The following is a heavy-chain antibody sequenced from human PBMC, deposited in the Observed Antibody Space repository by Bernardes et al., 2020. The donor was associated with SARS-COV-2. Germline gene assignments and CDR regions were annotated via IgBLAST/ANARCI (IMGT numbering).Heavy chain of an antibody. V-gene: IGHV4-59*13. D-gene: IGHD2-21*02. CDR3: VRGGGNFGSYTFDL. J-gene: IGHJ3*01. Sequence: PPGTGLEWIGCFFHSLITNYNPSLKSRVTISADTSKHQFSLKLSSVTAADTAVYYCVRGGGNFGSYTFDLWGQGTLGTV. CDR2: FFHSLIT.